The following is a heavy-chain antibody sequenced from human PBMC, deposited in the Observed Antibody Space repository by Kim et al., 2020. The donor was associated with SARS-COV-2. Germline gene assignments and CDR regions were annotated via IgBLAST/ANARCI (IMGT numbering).Heavy chain of an antibody. Sequence: NYNTSLKRRVTISADTSKNQFSLKLNSGTAADTAVYYCARGYYSGSFWNYWGQGTLVTVSS. CDR3: ARGYYSGSFWNY. D-gene: IGHD3-10*01. J-gene: IGHJ4*02. V-gene: IGHV4-34*01.